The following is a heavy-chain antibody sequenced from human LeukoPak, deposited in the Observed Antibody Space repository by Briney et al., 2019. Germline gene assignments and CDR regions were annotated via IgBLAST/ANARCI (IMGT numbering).Heavy chain of an antibody. D-gene: IGHD6-13*01. Sequence: TSETLSLTCTVSGGSISSDYWSWIRQPAGKGLDWIGRIYTSGNTNYNRSLKSRVTMSLDTTKNHFSLKLSSVTAADTALYYCARVLYSSSSAWPDAFDIWGQGTMVTVSS. CDR2: IYTSGNT. CDR1: GGSISSDY. V-gene: IGHV4-4*07. J-gene: IGHJ3*02. CDR3: ARVLYSSSSAWPDAFDI.